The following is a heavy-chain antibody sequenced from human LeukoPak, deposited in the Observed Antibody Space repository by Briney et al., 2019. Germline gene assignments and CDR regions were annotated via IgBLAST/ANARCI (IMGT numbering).Heavy chain of an antibody. CDR3: ARDYVWGKNWFDP. D-gene: IGHD3-16*01. V-gene: IGHV4-38-2*02. CDR1: DYSISSGYGYY. J-gene: IGHJ5*02. CDR2: IYHSGIT. Sequence: SETLSLTCTVSDYSISSGYGYYWGWIRQPPGKGLEWIGNIYHSGITYYNHFNSSLKSRVTISIDTSKNQFSLKLSSVTAADTAVYYCARDYVWGKNWFDPWGQGTLVTVSS.